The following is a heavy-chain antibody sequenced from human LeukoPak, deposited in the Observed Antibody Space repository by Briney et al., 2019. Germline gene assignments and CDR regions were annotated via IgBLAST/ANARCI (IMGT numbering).Heavy chain of an antibody. CDR3: ARDGYPFDF. Sequence: PGGSLRLSCTASGFKFSSYWMSWVRQAPGKGLEWVANIKQDGSEKYYVDSVKGRFTISRDNAKKSLYLQMNHLRAADTAVYYCARDGYPFDFWGQGTLLTVSS. J-gene: IGHJ4*02. V-gene: IGHV3-7*01. CDR1: GFKFSSYW. D-gene: IGHD1-1*01. CDR2: IKQDGSEK.